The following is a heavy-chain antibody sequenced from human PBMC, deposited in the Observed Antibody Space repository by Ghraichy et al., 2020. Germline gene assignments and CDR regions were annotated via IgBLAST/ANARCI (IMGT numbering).Heavy chain of an antibody. CDR1: GFTFSSYT. Sequence: GGSLRLSCAASGFTFSSYTMYWVRQAPGKGLEWVSCIKSSGMIYYADSVKGRFTISRDNAKNSLYLQMNSLRDEETAVDYCACGDRGVDFWGQGTLVAVSS. CDR2: IKSSGMI. J-gene: IGHJ4*02. V-gene: IGHV3-48*02. CDR3: ACGDRGVDF. D-gene: IGHD3-10*01.